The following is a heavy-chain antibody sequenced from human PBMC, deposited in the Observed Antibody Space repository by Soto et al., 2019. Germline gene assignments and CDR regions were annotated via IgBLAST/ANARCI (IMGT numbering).Heavy chain of an antibody. CDR3: ARGCSSTRNIDYYYYMDV. D-gene: IGHD2-2*01. V-gene: IGHV1-8*01. J-gene: IGHJ6*03. Sequence: ASVKVSCKASGYTFTSYDINWVRQATGQGLEWMGWMNPNSGNTGYAQKFQGRVTMTRNTSISTAYMELSSLRSEDTAVYYCARGCSSTRNIDYYYYMDVWGKGTTVTVSS. CDR1: GYTFTSYD. CDR2: MNPNSGNT.